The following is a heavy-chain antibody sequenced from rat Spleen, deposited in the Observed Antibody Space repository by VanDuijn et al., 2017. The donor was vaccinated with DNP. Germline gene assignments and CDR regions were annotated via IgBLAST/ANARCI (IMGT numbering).Heavy chain of an antibody. CDR3: IRWNSGHFDY. D-gene: IGHD4-3*01. CDR1: GFTFTTFP. J-gene: IGHJ2*01. CDR2: IRYDGGST. V-gene: IGHV5-22*01. Sequence: EVQLVESGGGLVQPGRSLKLSCAGSGFTFTTFPMAWVRQAPTKGLEWVAYIRYDGGSTYYGDSVKGRFAISRDNAKSTLYLQMNSLRSEDMATYYCIRWNSGHFDYWGQGVMVTVSS.